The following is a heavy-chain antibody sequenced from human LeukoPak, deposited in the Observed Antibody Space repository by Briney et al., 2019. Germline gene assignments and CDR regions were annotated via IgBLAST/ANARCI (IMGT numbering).Heavy chain of an antibody. J-gene: IGHJ5*02. CDR3: ARESSGYYSVYNWFDP. CDR2: IYYSGST. Sequence: SETLSLTCTVSGGSISSYYWSWIRQPPGKGLEWIGSIYYSGSTYYNPSLKSRVTISVDTSKNQFSLKLSSVTAADTAVYYCARESSGYYSVYNWFDPWGQGTLVTVSS. D-gene: IGHD3-22*01. CDR1: GGSISSYY. V-gene: IGHV4-39*07.